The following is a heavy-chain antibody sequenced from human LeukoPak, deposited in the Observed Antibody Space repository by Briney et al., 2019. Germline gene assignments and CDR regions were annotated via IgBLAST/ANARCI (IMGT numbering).Heavy chain of an antibody. J-gene: IGHJ4*02. V-gene: IGHV1-46*01. CDR3: ARGDHPTWLFPFVVGSSWPY. D-gene: IGHD3-9*01. CDR2: IDPSGGST. CDR1: GYTFTSYY. Sequence: ASVKVSCKASGYTFTSYYVHWVRQAPGQGLEWMGIIDPSGGSTSYAQKFQGRVTMTRDTSTSTVYMELSSLRSEDTAVYYCARGDHPTWLFPFVVGSSWPYWGQGTLVTVSS.